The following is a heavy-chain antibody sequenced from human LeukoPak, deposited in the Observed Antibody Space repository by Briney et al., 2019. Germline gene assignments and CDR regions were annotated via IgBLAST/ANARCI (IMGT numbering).Heavy chain of an antibody. CDR1: GGSISGTNW. CDR2: ISLAGQT. V-gene: IGHV4-4*02. CDR3: SRESGPFCPFGY. D-gene: IGHD1-26*01. J-gene: IGHJ4*02. Sequence: SGTLSLTCGVSGGSISGTNWWSWVRQPPGQGLEWIGEISLAGQTNHNPSLNGRVTMSLDKSSNQLSLHLTSVTAADTATYFCSRESGPFCPFGYWGQGTLVIVSS.